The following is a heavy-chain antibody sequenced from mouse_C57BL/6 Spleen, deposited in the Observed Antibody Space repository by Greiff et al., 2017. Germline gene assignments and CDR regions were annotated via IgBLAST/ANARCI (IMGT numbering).Heavy chain of an antibody. J-gene: IGHJ2*01. D-gene: IGHD2-12*01. V-gene: IGHV1-81*01. CDR3: ARLRPYFDY. CDR1: GYTFTSYG. Sequence: VKLVESGAELARPGASVKLSCKASGYTFTSYGISWVKQRTGQGLEWIGEIYPRSGNTYYNEKFKGKATLTADKSSSTAYMELRSLTSEDSAVYFCARLRPYFDYWGQGTTLTVSS. CDR2: IYPRSGNT.